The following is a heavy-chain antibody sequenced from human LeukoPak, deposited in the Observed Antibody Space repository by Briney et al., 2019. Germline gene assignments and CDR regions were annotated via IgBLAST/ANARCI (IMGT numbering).Heavy chain of an antibody. Sequence: PGGSLRLSCAASGFSFNDSYMTWIRQAPGKGLEWVAYISGSSSSSMYYADSVKGRFTISRDNARNSLYLNMSSLRADDTAVYYCARGKRRFDFWGQGTLVTVSS. CDR2: ISGSSSSSM. J-gene: IGHJ4*02. CDR3: ARGKRRFDF. CDR1: GFSFNDSY. V-gene: IGHV3-11*01.